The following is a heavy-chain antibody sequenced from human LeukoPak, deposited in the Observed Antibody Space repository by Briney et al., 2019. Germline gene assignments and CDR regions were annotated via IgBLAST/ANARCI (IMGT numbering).Heavy chain of an antibody. Sequence: PGGSLRLSCAGSGLSFSRYAMQWVRQAPGKGLVWVSRINTDGSSTSYADSVKGRFTISRDNAKTTLYLQMNSLRAEDTAVYYCARVSSSSWWALDYWGQGTLVTVSS. J-gene: IGHJ4*02. CDR3: ARVSSSSWWALDY. D-gene: IGHD6-13*01. CDR1: GLSFSRYA. CDR2: INTDGSST. V-gene: IGHV3-74*01.